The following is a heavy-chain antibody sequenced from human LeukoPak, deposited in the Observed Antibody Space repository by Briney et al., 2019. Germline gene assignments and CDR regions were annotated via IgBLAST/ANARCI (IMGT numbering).Heavy chain of an antibody. V-gene: IGHV3-48*03. CDR3: ARSRGSVEY. D-gene: IGHD3-10*01. CDR1: GFTFSSYE. CDR2: ISTGGTNK. J-gene: IGHJ4*02. Sequence: PGGSLRLSCAASGFTFSSYEMSWVRQAPGKGLEWVSFISTGGTNKYYADSVRVRFTISRDNAKNSLYLQMNSLRAEDRAVYYCARSRGSVEYWGQGTLVTVSS.